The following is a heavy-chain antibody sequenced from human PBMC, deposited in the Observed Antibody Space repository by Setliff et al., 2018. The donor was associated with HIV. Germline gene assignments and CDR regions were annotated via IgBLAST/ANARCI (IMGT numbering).Heavy chain of an antibody. Sequence: ASVKVSCKASGYTFNTYYVHWVRQAPGQRLEWMGWINAGNGNTKYSQKFQGRVTITRDTSASTAYMELSSLRSEDTAVYYCASLLPDYGGNSGVYWGQGTLVTVSS. CDR1: GYTFNTYY. D-gene: IGHD4-17*01. CDR2: INAGNGNT. V-gene: IGHV1-3*01. J-gene: IGHJ4*02. CDR3: ASLLPDYGGNSGVY.